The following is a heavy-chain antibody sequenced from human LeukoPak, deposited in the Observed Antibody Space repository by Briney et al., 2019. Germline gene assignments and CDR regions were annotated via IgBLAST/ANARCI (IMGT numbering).Heavy chain of an antibody. J-gene: IGHJ4*02. Sequence: GGTLRLSCAASGFTFSSFGMSWVRQAPGKGLEWVSAISGSGGSTYYADSVKGRFTISRENSKNTLYLQMNSLRAGDTAVYYCAKDSAKKYDDYWGQGTLVTVSS. V-gene: IGHV3-23*01. CDR2: ISGSGGST. CDR1: GFTFSSFG. D-gene: IGHD2/OR15-2a*01. CDR3: AKDSAKKYDDY.